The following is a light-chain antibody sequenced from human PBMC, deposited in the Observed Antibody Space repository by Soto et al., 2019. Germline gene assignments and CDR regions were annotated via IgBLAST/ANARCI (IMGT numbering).Light chain of an antibody. V-gene: IGLV2-8*01. J-gene: IGLJ1*01. Sequence: QSVLTQPPSASGSPGQSVAISCTGTSSDVGGYNYVSWYQQHPGKAPKLMIYEVNKRPSGVPDRFSGSKSGNTASLTVSGLQAEDEADYYCSSYISSSTPYVFGTGTKV. CDR2: EVN. CDR1: SSDVGGYNY. CDR3: SSYISSSTPYV.